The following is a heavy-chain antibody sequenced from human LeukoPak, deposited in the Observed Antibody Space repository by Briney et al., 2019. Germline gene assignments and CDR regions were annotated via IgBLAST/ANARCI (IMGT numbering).Heavy chain of an antibody. V-gene: IGHV1-46*01. Sequence: ASVKVSCKASGYTFTSYDINWVRQAPGQGLEWLGLINPTGSSTLYAQKFQGRVTMTRDMSTTTDYMELSSLRSEDTAVYYCARDPDYGSGSDSDYWGQGTLVTVSS. CDR2: INPTGSST. D-gene: IGHD3-10*01. J-gene: IGHJ4*02. CDR1: GYTFTSYD. CDR3: ARDPDYGSGSDSDY.